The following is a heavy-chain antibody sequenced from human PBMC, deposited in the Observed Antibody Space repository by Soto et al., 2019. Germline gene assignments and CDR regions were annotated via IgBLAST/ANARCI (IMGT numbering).Heavy chain of an antibody. D-gene: IGHD6-25*01. CDR3: ARGHVVSGFQGFRVFSRRGYYFDY. CDR1: GYTFTGYY. Sequence: GASVKVSCKASGYTFTGYYMHWVRQAPGQGLEWMGWINPNSGGTNYAQKFQGWVTMTRDTSISTAYMELSRLRSDDTAVYYCARGHVVSGFQGFRVFSRRGYYFDYWGQGTLVTVSS. CDR2: INPNSGGT. V-gene: IGHV1-2*04. J-gene: IGHJ4*02.